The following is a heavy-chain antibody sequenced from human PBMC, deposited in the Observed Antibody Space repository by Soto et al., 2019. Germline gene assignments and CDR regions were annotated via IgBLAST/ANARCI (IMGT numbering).Heavy chain of an antibody. D-gene: IGHD3-3*01. CDR2: IYHSGST. Sequence: QVQLQESGPGLVKPSGTLSLTCAVSGGSISSSNWWRWVRQPPGKGLEWIGEIYHSGSTNYHPSLKSRVTISVDKSKNQFSLKLSSVTAADTAVYYCARKGAGFWSGYYVYYGMDVWGQGTTVTVCS. V-gene: IGHV4-4*02. CDR3: ARKGAGFWSGYYVYYGMDV. CDR1: GGSISSSNW. J-gene: IGHJ6*02.